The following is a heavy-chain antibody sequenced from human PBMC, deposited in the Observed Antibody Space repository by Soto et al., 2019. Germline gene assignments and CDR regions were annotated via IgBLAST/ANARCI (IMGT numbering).Heavy chain of an antibody. CDR3: AKSAPHFGVVIWYFDY. Sequence: GGSLRLSCAASGFTFSSYAMSWVRQAPGKGLEWVSAISGSGGSTYYADSVKGRFTISRDNSKNTLYLQMNSLRAEDTAVYYCAKSAPHFGVVIWYFDYWGQGTLVTGLL. D-gene: IGHD3-3*01. V-gene: IGHV3-23*01. J-gene: IGHJ4*02. CDR1: GFTFSSYA. CDR2: ISGSGGST.